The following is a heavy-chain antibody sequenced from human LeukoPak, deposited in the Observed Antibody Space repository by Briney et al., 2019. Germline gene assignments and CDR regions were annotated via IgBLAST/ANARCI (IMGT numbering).Heavy chain of an antibody. J-gene: IGHJ4*02. D-gene: IGHD6-19*01. CDR1: GYTFTSYG. Sequence: ASVKVSCKASGYTFTSYGISWVRQAPGQGLEWMGWISAYNGNTNYAQKLQGRVTMTTDTSTSIAYMELRSLRSDDTAVYYCARDAGGPASGWPYYFDYWGQGTLVTVSS. CDR2: ISAYNGNT. V-gene: IGHV1-18*01. CDR3: ARDAGGPASGWPYYFDY.